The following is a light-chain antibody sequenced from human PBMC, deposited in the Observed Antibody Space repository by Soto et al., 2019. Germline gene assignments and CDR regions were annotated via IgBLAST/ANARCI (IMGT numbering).Light chain of an antibody. CDR1: QSVSSSY. V-gene: IGKV3-20*01. CDR2: DTS. J-gene: IGKJ1*01. Sequence: EIVLTQSPGTLSLSPGERATLSCRASQSVSSSYLAWYQQKPGQAPRLLIYDTSSRGTGIPDRFSGSGSGTEFTLTISRLEPEDFAVYYCQEYGSSRTFGQGTRVEIK. CDR3: QEYGSSRT.